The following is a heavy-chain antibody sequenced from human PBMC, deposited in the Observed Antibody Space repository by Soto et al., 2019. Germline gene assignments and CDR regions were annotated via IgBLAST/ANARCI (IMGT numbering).Heavy chain of an antibody. CDR3: ARDSGAKLSSS. Sequence: SVKVSCKASGGTFSSYRINWVRQAPGQGLEWVGGIVPIYRTADYAQKFQGRVTITADESARTAYVELRSLKSQDTAVYYCARDSGAKLSSSWGQGTLVTVSS. CDR2: IVPIYRTA. D-gene: IGHD6-13*01. V-gene: IGHV1-69*13. J-gene: IGHJ4*02. CDR1: GGTFSSYR.